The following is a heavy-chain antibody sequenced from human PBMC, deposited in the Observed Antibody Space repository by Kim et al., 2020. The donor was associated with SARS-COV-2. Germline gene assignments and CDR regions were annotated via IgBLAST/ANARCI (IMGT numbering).Heavy chain of an antibody. D-gene: IGHD2-2*02. CDR1: GGSFSGYY. V-gene: IGHV4-34*01. CDR2: INHSGST. Sequence: SETLSLTCTVYGGSFSGYYWSWIRQPPGKGLEWIGEINHSGSTNYNPSLKSRVTISVDTSKNQFSLKLSSVTAADTAVYYCDTGGVPAAILLALLLVYWG. CDR3: DTGGVPAAILLALLLVY. J-gene: IGHJ4*01.